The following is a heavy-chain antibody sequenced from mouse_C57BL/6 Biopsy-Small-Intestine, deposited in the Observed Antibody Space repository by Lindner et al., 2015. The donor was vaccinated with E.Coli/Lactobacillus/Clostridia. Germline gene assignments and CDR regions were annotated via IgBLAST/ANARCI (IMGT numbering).Heavy chain of an antibody. D-gene: IGHD3-3*01. Sequence: VQLQESGPELVKPGASVKISCKASGYSFTDYNMNWVKQSNGKSLEWIGVINPNYGTTRYNQKFKDKATLTADKSSNTVYMELSRLTSEDSAVYFCARHEGLGQRHFDYWGQGTTLTVSS. CDR2: INPNYGTT. CDR3: ARHEGLGQRHFDY. CDR1: GYSFTDYN. J-gene: IGHJ2*01. V-gene: IGHV1-39*01.